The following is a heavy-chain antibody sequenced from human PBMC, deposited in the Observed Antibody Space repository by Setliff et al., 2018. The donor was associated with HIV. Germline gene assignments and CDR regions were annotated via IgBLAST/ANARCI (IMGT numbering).Heavy chain of an antibody. CDR1: GGTFSNYV. CDR2: IIPILDVV. CDR3: AIDVIGGWLRPMPDF. Sequence: SVKVSCKASGGTFSNYVISWVRQAPGQGFEWMGGIIPILDVVNTAQKFQGRLTITADKSTNTVYMEVSGLRSEDTAVYYCAIDVIGGWLRPMPDFWGPGTLVTVSS. J-gene: IGHJ4*02. D-gene: IGHD5-12*01. V-gene: IGHV1-69*10.